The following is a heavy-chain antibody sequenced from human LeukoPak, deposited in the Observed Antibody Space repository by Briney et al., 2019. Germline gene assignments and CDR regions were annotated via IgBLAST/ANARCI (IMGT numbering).Heavy chain of an antibody. D-gene: IGHD2-2*01. J-gene: IGHJ6*02. CDR1: GFTLSSYW. CDR3: ARVRCSSTSCYPRHYYYGMDV. Sequence: GGSLRLSCAASGFTLSSYWMHWVRQAPGKGLVWVSRINSDGSSTSYADSVKGRFTISRDNAKNTLYLQMNSLRAEDTAVYYCARVRCSSTSCYPRHYYYGMDVWGQGTTVTVSS. CDR2: INSDGSST. V-gene: IGHV3-74*01.